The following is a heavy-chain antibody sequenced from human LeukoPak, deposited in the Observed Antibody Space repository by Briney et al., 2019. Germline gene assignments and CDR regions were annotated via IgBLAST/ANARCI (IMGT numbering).Heavy chain of an antibody. CDR2: INPNNGDT. V-gene: IGHV1-2*02. CDR3: ASYPRSIPTPPFDY. CDR1: GYTFTAQY. D-gene: IGHD2-21*01. Sequence: ASVKVSCKASGYTFTAQYMHWVRQAPGQGLEWMGWINPNNGDTKYAQSFLGRVTMTRDTSTTTAYMELSSLRSDDTAVYFCASYPRSIPTPPFDYWGQGSLVTVSS. J-gene: IGHJ4*02.